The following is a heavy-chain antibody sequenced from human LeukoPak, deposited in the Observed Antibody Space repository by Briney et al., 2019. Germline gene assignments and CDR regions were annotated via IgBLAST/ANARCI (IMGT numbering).Heavy chain of an antibody. J-gene: IGHJ4*02. D-gene: IGHD5-18*01. V-gene: IGHV1-18*01. CDR1: GYTFTSSG. CDR3: ARDRPVKGIQQLPDY. CDR2: ISAYNGNT. Sequence: GASVEVSCKASGYTFTSSGISWVRQAPGQGLEWMGWISAYNGNTNYAQKLQGRVTMTTDTSTSTAYMELRSLRSDDTAVYYCARDRPVKGIQQLPDYWGQGTLVTVSS.